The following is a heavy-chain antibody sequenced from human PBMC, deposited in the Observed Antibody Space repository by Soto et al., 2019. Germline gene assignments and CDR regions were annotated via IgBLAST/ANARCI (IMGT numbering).Heavy chain of an antibody. CDR3: AGYSDYYYGMDV. D-gene: IGHD2-15*01. J-gene: IGHJ6*02. CDR1: GGTFSSYA. CDR2: IIPIFGTA. V-gene: IGHV1-69*06. Sequence: SVKVSCKASGGTFSSYAISWVRQAPGQGLEWMGGIIPIFGTANYAQKFQGRVTITADKSTSTAYMELSSLRSEDTAVYYCAGYSDYYYGMDVWGQGTTVTVSS.